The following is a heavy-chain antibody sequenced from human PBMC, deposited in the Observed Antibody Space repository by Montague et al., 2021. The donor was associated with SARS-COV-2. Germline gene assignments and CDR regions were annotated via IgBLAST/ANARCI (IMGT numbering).Heavy chain of an antibody. D-gene: IGHD4-17*01. CDR3: TRDRDYGDYLNWFNP. J-gene: IGHJ5*02. Sequence: SLSLSCAASGFIISSFWMSWVRQAPGKGLEWVANIRKDGSDKYYVDSVRGRFTISRDNAKNSLYLQMSSLRAEDTGVYYCTRDRDYGDYLNWFNPWGQGTLVTVSS. CDR2: IRKDGSDK. CDR1: GFIISSFW. V-gene: IGHV3-7*01.